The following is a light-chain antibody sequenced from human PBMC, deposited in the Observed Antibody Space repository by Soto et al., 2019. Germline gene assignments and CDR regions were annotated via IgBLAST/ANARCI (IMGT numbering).Light chain of an antibody. CDR1: QRMSGW. CDR3: QQYNNWPPWT. V-gene: IGKV1-5*01. Sequence: NQLTHSPSTLSASLGDTVTITCRASQRMSGWLAPHQQKRGKAPTHLIYDVSALKRGVPPRFIGSGSGTEFTLTISSLQPEDFETDYCQQYNNWPPWTFG. J-gene: IGKJ1*01. CDR2: DVS.